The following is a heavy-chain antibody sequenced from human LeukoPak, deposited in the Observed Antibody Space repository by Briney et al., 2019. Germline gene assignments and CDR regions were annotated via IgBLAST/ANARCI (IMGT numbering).Heavy chain of an antibody. CDR2: IHDSGST. CDR3: ARGTEMTRIAGHYSFDH. D-gene: IGHD5-24*01. J-gene: IGHJ4*02. Sequence: SGTLSLTCTVSGGSIIGYYWTWMRQPAGKGLQWIGRIHDSGSTYSNPSLKSRVTISLVESNNQFSLKLTSVTAADTAVYYCARGTEMTRIAGHYSFDHWGQGTLVSVSS. CDR1: GGSIIGYY. V-gene: IGHV4-4*07.